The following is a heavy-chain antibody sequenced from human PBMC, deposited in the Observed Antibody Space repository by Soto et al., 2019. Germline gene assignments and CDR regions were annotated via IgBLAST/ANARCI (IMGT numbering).Heavy chain of an antibody. D-gene: IGHD4-17*01. Sequence: SETLSLTCTVSDDSISTYYWSWIRQPAGKGLEWVGRIYTNGSTTYNPSRKSRVTVSVDTTKNQLSLKLRSVTAADTAVNSCARDRTVDYVEYYFDYWGQGTLVTVSS. J-gene: IGHJ4*02. CDR3: ARDRTVDYVEYYFDY. CDR2: IYTNGST. CDR1: DDSISTYY. V-gene: IGHV4-4*07.